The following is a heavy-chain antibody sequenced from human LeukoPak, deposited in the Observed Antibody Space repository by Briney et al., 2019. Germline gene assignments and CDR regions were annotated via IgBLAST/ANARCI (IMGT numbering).Heavy chain of an antibody. CDR1: GFTFSDYY. D-gene: IGHD2-15*01. J-gene: IGHJ4*02. CDR3: ARVVVGGNYFDY. Sequence: GGSLRLSCAASGFTFSDYYMSWIRQAPWKGLEWVSYISSSGGTIYYADSVKGRFTISRDNAKNSLYLQMNSLRAEDTAVYYCARVVVGGNYFDYWGQGTLVTVSS. CDR2: ISSSGGTI. V-gene: IGHV3-11*01.